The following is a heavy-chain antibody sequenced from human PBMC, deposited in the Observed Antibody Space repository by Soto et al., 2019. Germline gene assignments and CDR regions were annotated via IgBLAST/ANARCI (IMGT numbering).Heavy chain of an antibody. D-gene: IGHD6-6*01. CDR3: APIPSSSEPPG. Sequence: ASVKVSCKASGGTFSSYTISWVRQAPGQGLEWMGRIIPILGIANYAQKFQGRVTITADKSTSTAYMELSSLRSEDTAVYYCAPIPSSSEPPGWGQGTLVTVSS. CDR1: GGTFSSYT. J-gene: IGHJ4*02. CDR2: IIPILGIA. V-gene: IGHV1-69*02.